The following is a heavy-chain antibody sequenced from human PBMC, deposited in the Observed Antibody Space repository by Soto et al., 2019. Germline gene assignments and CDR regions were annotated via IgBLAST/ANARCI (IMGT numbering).Heavy chain of an antibody. CDR2: IYYSGST. V-gene: IGHV4-59*01. Sequence: SETLSLTCTVSGGSISSYYWSWIRQPPGKGLEWIGYIYYSGSTNYNPSLKSRVTISVDTSKNQFSLKLSSVTAADTAVYYCARGNYYYYYGMDVWGQGTTVTVSS. CDR3: ARGNYYYYYGMDV. CDR1: GGSISSYY. J-gene: IGHJ6*02.